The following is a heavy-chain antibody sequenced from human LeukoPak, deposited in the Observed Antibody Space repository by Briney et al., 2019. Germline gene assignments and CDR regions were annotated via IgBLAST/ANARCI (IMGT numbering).Heavy chain of an antibody. V-gene: IGHV3-21*01. Sequence: GGSLRLSCAASGFTSSDYSMNWVRQAPGKGLEWVSSISSSSSYIYYADSVKGRFTISRDNAKNSLYLQMNSLRAEDTAVYYCARDGDYYDSRGDAFDIWGQGAMVTVAS. CDR2: ISSSSSYI. D-gene: IGHD3-22*01. CDR3: ARDGDYYDSRGDAFDI. J-gene: IGHJ3*02. CDR1: GFTSSDYS.